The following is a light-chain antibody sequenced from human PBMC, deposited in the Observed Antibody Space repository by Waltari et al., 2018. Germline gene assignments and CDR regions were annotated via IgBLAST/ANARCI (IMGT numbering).Light chain of an antibody. V-gene: IGKV3-11*01. CDR3: QHHSIGPRT. CDR1: QSVSIY. Sequence: IVLPRHPATLSSSQGETATPSGRTSQSVSIYFARYRQKPGQAPRLLIYDASNSATAIPARFSGSGSGTDFTLTIGSLGPEDFAVYYCQHHSIGPRTFGEGTKVEIK. CDR2: DAS. J-gene: IGKJ1*01.